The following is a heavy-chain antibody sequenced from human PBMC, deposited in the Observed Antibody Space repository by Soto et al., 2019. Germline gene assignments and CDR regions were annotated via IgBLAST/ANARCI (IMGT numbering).Heavy chain of an antibody. J-gene: IGHJ4*01. Sequence: QVQLQESGPGLVKPSGTLSLTCTVSGGSMTSSNWWNWVRQSPGKGQEWIGEAHHSGRTNYNPSLETRITISVDKSRYLSSRKLGAVTGAKGAVCYCARCEDTGLDHWGQGTLVTVSS. CDR1: GGSMTSSNW. D-gene: IGHD2-2*02. CDR2: AHHSGRT. CDR3: ARCEDTGLDH. V-gene: IGHV4-4*02.